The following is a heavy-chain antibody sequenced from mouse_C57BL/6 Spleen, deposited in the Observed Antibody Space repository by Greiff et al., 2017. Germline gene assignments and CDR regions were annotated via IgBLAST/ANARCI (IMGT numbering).Heavy chain of an antibody. J-gene: IGHJ4*01. V-gene: IGHV1-15*01. CDR3: TRAYYSNDGTCDY. D-gene: IGHD2-5*01. CDR2: IDPETGGT. Sequence: QVQLKESGAELVRPGASVTLSCKASGYTFTDYEMHWVKQTPVHGLEWIGAIDPETGGTAYNQKFKGKAILTADKSSSTAYMELRSLTSEDSAVYYCTRAYYSNDGTCDYWGQGTSVTVSS. CDR1: GYTFTDYE.